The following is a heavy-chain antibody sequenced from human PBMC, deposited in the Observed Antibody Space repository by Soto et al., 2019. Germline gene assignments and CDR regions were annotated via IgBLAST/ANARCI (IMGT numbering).Heavy chain of an antibody. J-gene: IGHJ5*02. CDR2: ISAYNGNT. D-gene: IGHD2-21*02. CDR1: GYTFTSYG. V-gene: IGHV1-18*04. Sequence: GASVKVSCKASGYTFTSYGISWVRQAPGQGLEWMGWISAYNGNTNYAQKLQGRVTMTTDTSTSTAYMELRSLRSDDTAVYYCARASSTKYCGGDCLNWFDTWGQGTLVTVSS. CDR3: ARASSTKYCGGDCLNWFDT.